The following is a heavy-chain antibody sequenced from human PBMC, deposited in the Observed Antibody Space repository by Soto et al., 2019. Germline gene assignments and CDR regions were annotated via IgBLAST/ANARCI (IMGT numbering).Heavy chain of an antibody. CDR3: ARDIRGAN. Sequence: QVQLVDSGGGLVKPGGSLRLSCTASGFTFTDHYMTWIRQAPGKGLERVSYNNSGGINIYYADSVRGRFTISRDNAKNSVYLQRSSLRAEDTAIYCCARDIRGANWGQGTRVIFSS. CDR2: NNSGGINI. V-gene: IGHV3-11*01. CDR1: GFTFTDHY. J-gene: IGHJ4*02. D-gene: IGHD3-10*01.